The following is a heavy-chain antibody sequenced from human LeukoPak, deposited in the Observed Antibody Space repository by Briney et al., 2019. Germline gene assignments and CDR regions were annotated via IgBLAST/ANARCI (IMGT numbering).Heavy chain of an antibody. CDR1: GITLSNYG. V-gene: IGHV3-23*01. CDR2: LSDSGRNA. D-gene: IGHD3-22*01. CDR3: AKRGVVIRVILVGFHKEAYYFDS. J-gene: IGHJ4*02. Sequence: GSLRLSCAVSGITLSNYGMSWVRQAPGKGLEWVAGLSDSGRNANYADSVKGRFTISRDNPKNTLYLQTNSLRAEDTAVYFCAKRGVVIRVILVGFHKEAYYFDSWGQGALVTVSS.